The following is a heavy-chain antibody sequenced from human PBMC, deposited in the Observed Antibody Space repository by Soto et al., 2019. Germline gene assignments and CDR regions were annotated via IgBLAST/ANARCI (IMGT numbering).Heavy chain of an antibody. CDR2: IYYSGST. CDR3: ARLLNYPIMTMIVVARGSRFDP. J-gene: IGHJ5*02. V-gene: IGHV4-39*01. D-gene: IGHD3-22*01. Sequence: SETLSLTCTVSGGSISSSSYYWGWIRQPPGKGLEWIGSIYYSGSTYYNPSLKSRVTISVDTSKNQLSLKLSSVTAADTAVYYCARLLNYPIMTMIVVARGSRFDPWGQGTLVTVSS. CDR1: GGSISSSSYY.